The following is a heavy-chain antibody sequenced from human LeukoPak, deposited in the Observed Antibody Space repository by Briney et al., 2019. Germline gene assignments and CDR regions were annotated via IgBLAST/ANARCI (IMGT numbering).Heavy chain of an antibody. V-gene: IGHV1-46*03. J-gene: IGHJ4*02. Sequence: GASVKVSCKASGYTFTSYYMHWVRQAPGQGLEWMGIINPSGGSTSYAQKFQGRVTMTRDTSTSTVYMELSSLGSEDTAVYYCAHSSLGGSYDYWGQGTLVTVSS. CDR2: INPSGGST. CDR3: AHSSLGGSYDY. CDR1: GYTFTSYY. D-gene: IGHD2-15*01.